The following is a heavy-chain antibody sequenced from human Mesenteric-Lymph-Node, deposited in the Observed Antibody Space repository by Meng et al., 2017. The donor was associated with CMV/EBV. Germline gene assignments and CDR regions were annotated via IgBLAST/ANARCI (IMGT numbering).Heavy chain of an antibody. J-gene: IGHJ4*02. CDR1: GFTFSSYW. CDR2: INSDGSST. V-gene: IGHV3-74*01. D-gene: IGHD3-22*01. CDR3: AITSGHTMTFGY. Sequence: GGSLRLSCAASGFTFSSYWMHWVRQAPGKGLVWVSHINSDGSSTNYAASVKGRFNISRDNAKNTLYLQMNSLRPEDTALYYCAITSGHTMTFGYWGQGALVTVSS.